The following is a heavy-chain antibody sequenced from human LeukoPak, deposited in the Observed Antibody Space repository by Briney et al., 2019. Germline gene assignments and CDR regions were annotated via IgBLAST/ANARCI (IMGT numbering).Heavy chain of an antibody. J-gene: IGHJ4*02. D-gene: IGHD5-18*01. CDR3: ARDLVRGYSYGGEGGGY. CDR1: GFTVSSNY. CDR2: IYSGGST. Sequence: GGSLRLSCAASGFTVSSNYMSWVRQAPGKGLEWVSVIYSGGSTYYADSVKGRFTISRDNSKNTLYFQMNSLRAEDTAVYYCARDLVRGYSYGGEGGGYWGQGTLVTVSS. V-gene: IGHV3-66*01.